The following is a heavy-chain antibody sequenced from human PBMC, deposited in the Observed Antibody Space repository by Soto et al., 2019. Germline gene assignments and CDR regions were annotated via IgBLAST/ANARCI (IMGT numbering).Heavy chain of an antibody. CDR1: GGSLSSSSW. V-gene: IGHV4-4*02. J-gene: IGHJ4*01. CDR3: VHHGGDPYYHDF. D-gene: IGHD4-17*01. CDR2: IFYSGST. Sequence: PSETLSLTCAVSGGSLSSSSWWSWVRQPPGKALEWLGEIFYSGSTKYNPSLNSRVTISADQSKNHLSLRLSSVTAADTALYYCVHHGGDPYYHDFWGQGSLVTVSS.